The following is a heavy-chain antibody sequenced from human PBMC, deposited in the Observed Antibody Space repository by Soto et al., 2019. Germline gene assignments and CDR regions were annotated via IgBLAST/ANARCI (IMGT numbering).Heavy chain of an antibody. CDR2: ISYDGSNK. V-gene: IGHV3-30-3*01. D-gene: IGHD6-13*01. Sequence: LRLSCAASGFTFSSYAMHWVRQAPGKGLEWVAVISYDGSNKYYADSVKGRFTISRDNSKNTLYLQMNSLRAEDTAVYYCARDDSSSSWYYYYYGMDVWGQGTTVTVSS. CDR3: ARDDSSSSWYYYYYGMDV. CDR1: GFTFSSYA. J-gene: IGHJ6*02.